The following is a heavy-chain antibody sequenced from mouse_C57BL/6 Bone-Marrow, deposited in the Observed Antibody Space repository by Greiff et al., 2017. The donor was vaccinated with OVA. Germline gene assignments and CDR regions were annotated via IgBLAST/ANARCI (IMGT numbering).Heavy chain of an antibody. D-gene: IGHD2-4*01. CDR3: APHYDAVGYFDV. Sequence: QVQLQQSGAELARPGASVKLSCKASGYTFTSYGISWVKQSTGQGLEWIGEIYPRSGNTYYNEKFKGKATLTADKSSSTAYMELRSLTSEDSAVYFCAPHYDAVGYFDVWGTGTTVTVSS. CDR1: GYTFTSYG. CDR2: IYPRSGNT. V-gene: IGHV1-81*01. J-gene: IGHJ1*03.